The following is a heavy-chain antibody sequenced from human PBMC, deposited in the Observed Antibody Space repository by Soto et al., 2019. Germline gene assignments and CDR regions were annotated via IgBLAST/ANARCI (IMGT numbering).Heavy chain of an antibody. D-gene: IGHD3-16*01. CDR1: GYSITSGYY. CDR3: AREREDFGGVLHN. Sequence: PSETLSLTCAVSGYSITSGYYWGWIRQPPGKGLEWMGTINNTGGTYYNPSLKSRVSMSIDTSKNQFSLKLSSVAAADTAVYYCAREREDFGGVLHNWGQGTLVTVSS. CDR2: INNTGGT. V-gene: IGHV4-38-2*02. J-gene: IGHJ4*02.